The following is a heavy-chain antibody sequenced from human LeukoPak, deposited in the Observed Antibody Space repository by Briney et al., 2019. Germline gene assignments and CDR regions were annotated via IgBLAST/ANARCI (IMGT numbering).Heavy chain of an antibody. CDR2: IIPILGIA. CDR1: GGTLSSYA. J-gene: IGHJ4*02. D-gene: IGHD3-10*01. V-gene: IGHV1-69*04. CDR3: ARETKSKYYYGSGSSDY. Sequence: SVKVSCKASGGTLSSYAISWVRQAPGQGLEWMGRIIPILGIANYAQKFQGRVTITADKSTSTAYMELSSLRSEDTAVYYCARETKSKYYYGSGSSDYWGQGTLVTVSS.